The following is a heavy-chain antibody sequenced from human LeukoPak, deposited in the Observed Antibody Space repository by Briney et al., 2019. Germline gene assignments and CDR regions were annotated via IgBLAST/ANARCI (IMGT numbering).Heavy chain of an antibody. V-gene: IGHV4-4*07. CDR1: GGSISSYS. Sequence: SETLSLTCTVSGGSISSYSWSWIRQPAGKGLEWIGRIYTSGSTKYNPSLKSRVTMSVDTSKNQFSLKLSSVTAADTAVYYCARIYYDSSGHDAFDIWGQGTMVTVSS. CDR2: IYTSGST. CDR3: ARIYYDSSGHDAFDI. D-gene: IGHD3-22*01. J-gene: IGHJ3*02.